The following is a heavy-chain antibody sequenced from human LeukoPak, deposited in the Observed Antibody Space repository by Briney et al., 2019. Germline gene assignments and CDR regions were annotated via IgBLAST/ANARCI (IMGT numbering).Heavy chain of an antibody. CDR3: ASPHCGGDCPIDY. CDR2: ISSSGSAI. Sequence: GGSLRLSCAGSGFTFSDYYMSWIRQAPGKGLEWLSYISSSGSAIYYAASVKGRFTISRDNAKNSLFLQMNSLRAEDTAVYYCASPHCGGDCPIDYRGKGTLVTVSS. CDR1: GFTFSDYY. V-gene: IGHV3-11*04. J-gene: IGHJ4*02. D-gene: IGHD2-21*02.